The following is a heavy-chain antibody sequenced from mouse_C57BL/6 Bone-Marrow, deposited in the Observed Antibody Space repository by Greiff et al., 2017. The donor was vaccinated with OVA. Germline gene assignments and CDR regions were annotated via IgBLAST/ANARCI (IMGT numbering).Heavy chain of an antibody. CDR1: GYTFTSYW. CDR3: TRPVTTVVATDY. CDR2: IYPGNSDT. V-gene: IGHV1-5*01. Sequence: EVQLQQSGTVLARPGASVKMSCKTSGYTFTSYWMHWVKQRPGQGLEWIGAIYPGNSDTSYNQKFKGKAKLTAVTSASTAYMELSSLTNEDSAVYYCTRPVTTVVATDYGGQGTTLTVSS. D-gene: IGHD1-1*01. J-gene: IGHJ2*01.